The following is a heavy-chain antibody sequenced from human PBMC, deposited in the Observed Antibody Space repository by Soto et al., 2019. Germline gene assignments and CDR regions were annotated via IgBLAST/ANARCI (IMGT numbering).Heavy chain of an antibody. CDR1: GFTFSSYG. CDR3: ARGGTTGTPIFDYYGMDV. D-gene: IGHD1-1*01. CDR2: IWYDGSNK. Sequence: PGGSLRLSCAASGFTFSSYGMHWVRQAPGEGLEWVAVIWYDGSNKYYADSVKGRFTISRDNSKNTLYLQMNSLRAEDTAVYYCARGGTTGTPIFDYYGMDVWGQGTTVTVSS. V-gene: IGHV3-33*01. J-gene: IGHJ6*02.